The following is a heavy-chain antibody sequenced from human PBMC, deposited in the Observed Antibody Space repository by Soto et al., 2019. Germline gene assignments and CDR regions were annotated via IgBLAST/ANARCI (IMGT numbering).Heavy chain of an antibody. J-gene: IGHJ4*02. CDR3: ARVGVAATFDH. Sequence: QVQLQESGPGLVKPSETLSLTCTVSGGSISSYYLSWIRQPAGKGLEWIGRIYTSGSTNYNPSLQSRVTRAVDKSKSLFALKLGAVTAADTAVYYGARVGVAATFDHWGQGNLVTVSS. CDR2: IYTSGST. V-gene: IGHV4-4*07. D-gene: IGHD2-15*01. CDR1: GGSISSYY.